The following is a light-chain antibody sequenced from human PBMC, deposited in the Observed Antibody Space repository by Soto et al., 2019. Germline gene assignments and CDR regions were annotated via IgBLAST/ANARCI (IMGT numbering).Light chain of an antibody. CDR1: QSVSSN. Sequence: ETVMTQSPATLSVSAGERATLSCRASQSVSSNLAWYQQKPGQAPRLLIYAASTRATGIPTRFSGRGSGTEFTLTISRLQSDDFALYYCQQYHDWPPWTFGQGTKVEVK. CDR2: AAS. V-gene: IGKV3-15*01. CDR3: QQYHDWPPWT. J-gene: IGKJ1*01.